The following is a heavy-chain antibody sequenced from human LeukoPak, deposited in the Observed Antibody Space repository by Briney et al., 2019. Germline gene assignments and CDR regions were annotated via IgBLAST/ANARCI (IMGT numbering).Heavy chain of an antibody. CDR1: GFTFSSYE. Sequence: GGSLRLSCAASGFTFSSYEMNWVRQAPGKGLEWVSYISSSGSTIYYADSVKGRFTISRDNAKNSLYLQMNSLRAEDTAVYYCARGPWYYDISRDAFDIWGQGTMVTVSS. J-gene: IGHJ3*02. CDR2: ISSSGSTI. V-gene: IGHV3-48*03. CDR3: ARGPWYYDISRDAFDI. D-gene: IGHD3-9*01.